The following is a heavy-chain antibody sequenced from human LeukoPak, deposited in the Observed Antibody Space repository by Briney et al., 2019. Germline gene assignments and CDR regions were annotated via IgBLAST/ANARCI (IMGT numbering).Heavy chain of an antibody. CDR2: ISGNGGST. V-gene: IGHV3-23*01. CDR3: AKVGPSLVRGLIRGGARYYYNYMDV. D-gene: IGHD3-10*01. Sequence: GRSLRLSCAASGFTFSSYAMSWVRQAPGKGLEWVSAISGNGGSTYYADSVKGRFAISRDTSKNTLYLQMNSLRAEDTAVYYCAKVGPSLVRGLIRGGARYYYNYMDVWGKGTTVTISS. CDR1: GFTFSSYA. J-gene: IGHJ6*03.